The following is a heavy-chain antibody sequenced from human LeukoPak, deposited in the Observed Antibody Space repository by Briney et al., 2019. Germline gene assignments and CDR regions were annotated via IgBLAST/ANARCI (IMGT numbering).Heavy chain of an antibody. J-gene: IGHJ5*02. CDR3: ARGLDGDPREDWFDP. CDR1: GGSFSGYY. D-gene: IGHD4-17*01. CDR2: INHSGST. Sequence: SGTLSLTCAVYGGSFSGYYWSWIRQPPGKGLEWIGEINHSGSTNYNPSLKSRVTISVDTSKNQFSLKLSSVTAADTAVYYCARGLDGDPREDWFDPWGQGTLVTVSS. V-gene: IGHV4-34*01.